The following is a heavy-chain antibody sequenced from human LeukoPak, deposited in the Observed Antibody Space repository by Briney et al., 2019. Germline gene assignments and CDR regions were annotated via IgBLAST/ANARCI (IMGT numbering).Heavy chain of an antibody. D-gene: IGHD3-10*01. CDR2: IYTSGNT. Sequence: SETLSLTCTVSGGSISSGSYCWSWIRQPAGKGLEWIGHIYTSGNTNYNPSLKSRVTISVDTSKNQFSLKLSSVTAADTAVYYCARVVRGVITGYYYMDVWGKGTTVTVSS. J-gene: IGHJ6*03. CDR3: ARVVRGVITGYYYMDV. CDR1: GGSISSGSYC. V-gene: IGHV4-61*09.